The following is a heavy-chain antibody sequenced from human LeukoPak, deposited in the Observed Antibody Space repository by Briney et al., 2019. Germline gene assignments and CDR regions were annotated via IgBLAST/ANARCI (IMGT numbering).Heavy chain of an antibody. J-gene: IGHJ5*02. Sequence: GASVKVSCKASGYTFTSYGISWVRQAPGQGLEWMGWISTYNGNTNYAQKLQGRVTMTTDTSTSTAYMELRSLRSDDTAVYYCARIVAAGTIRGGWFDPWGQGTLVTVSS. CDR1: GYTFTSYG. D-gene: IGHD6-13*01. CDR2: ISTYNGNT. V-gene: IGHV1-18*01. CDR3: ARIVAAGTIRGGWFDP.